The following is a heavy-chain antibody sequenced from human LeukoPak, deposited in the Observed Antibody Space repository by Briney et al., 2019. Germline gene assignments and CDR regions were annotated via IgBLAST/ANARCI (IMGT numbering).Heavy chain of an antibody. D-gene: IGHD4-17*01. V-gene: IGHV3-23*01. CDR2: ISGSGGST. J-gene: IGHJ4*02. CDR1: GFTFSSYA. Sequence: PGGSLRLSCAASGFTFSSYAMSWVRQAPGKGLEWVSAISGSGGSTYYADSVKGRFTISRDNSKNTLYLRMNSLRAEDTAVYYCAKVSWTVTTQTGLDYWGQGTLVTVSS. CDR3: AKVSWTVTTQTGLDY.